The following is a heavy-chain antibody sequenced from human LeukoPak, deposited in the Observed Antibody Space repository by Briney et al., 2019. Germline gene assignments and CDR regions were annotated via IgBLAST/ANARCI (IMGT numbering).Heavy chain of an antibody. V-gene: IGHV3-74*01. Sequence: GGSLRLSCAASGFTFSSYWMHWVRQAPGKGLVSVSRINTDGTITTYADSVKGRFTISRDNAKNTLYLQINSLRAEDTAVYYCARDDSRGFAYWGQGTLVTVSS. D-gene: IGHD2-21*01. CDR1: GFTFSSYW. J-gene: IGHJ4*02. CDR3: ARDDSRGFAY. CDR2: INTDGTIT.